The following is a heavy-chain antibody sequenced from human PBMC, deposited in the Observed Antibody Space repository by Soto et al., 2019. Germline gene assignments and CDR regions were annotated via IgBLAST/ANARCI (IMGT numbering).Heavy chain of an antibody. V-gene: IGHV1-8*01. CDR1: GYNFNTYD. J-gene: IGHJ4*02. CDR2: MNPYNGNT. Sequence: AEVQVSCMASGYNFNTYDIDWMRHATGQGLEWMGWMNPYNGNTGYAQKFQGRVTVTRNTSISTVYMELSGLRPDDTAVYYCARRKERSGPHYFDYWGQGSQVTVS. CDR3: ARRKERSGPHYFDY.